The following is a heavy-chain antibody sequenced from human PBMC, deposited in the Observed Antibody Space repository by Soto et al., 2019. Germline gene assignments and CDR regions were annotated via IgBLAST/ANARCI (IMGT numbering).Heavy chain of an antibody. J-gene: IGHJ5*02. CDR2: ILSDGATK. CDR1: GFAFRSHA. D-gene: IGHD6-13*01. Sequence: LRLSCTASGFAFRSHAMQWVRQAPGKGLEWVAVILSDGATKYVADSLKGRFTISRDNFESTMSLQMNNLRPEDTALYYCARSSVHIAAAGRLDLWGPGTLVTVSS. V-gene: IGHV3-30*14. CDR3: ARSSVHIAAAGRLDL.